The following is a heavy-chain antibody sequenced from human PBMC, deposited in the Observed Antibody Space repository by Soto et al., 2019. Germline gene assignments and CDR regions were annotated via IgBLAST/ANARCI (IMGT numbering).Heavy chain of an antibody. CDR3: ARGGAYNGGWFS. D-gene: IGHD6-19*01. CDR2: LNSDGSIT. CDR1: GFTFSGYW. V-gene: IGHV3-74*01. J-gene: IGHJ4*02. Sequence: EVQLVESGGGLVQPGGSLRLSCAASGFTFSGYWMHWVRQSPGKGLVWVSRLNSDGSITSYADSVKGRFTISRDNAKNTLYPQMNSLRAEDTAVYFCARGGAYNGGWFSWGPGTLVTVSS.